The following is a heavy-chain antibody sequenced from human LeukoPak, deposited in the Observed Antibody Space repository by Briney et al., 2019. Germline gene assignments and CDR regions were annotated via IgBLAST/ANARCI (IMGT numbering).Heavy chain of an antibody. CDR3: ARGLANFAGSYYRGKLGPNWLDP. Sequence: GASMTVSCKASGYTFTGYYLHWVRQAPGQGLEWMGWINPDSGDTNYEQKFQGRITMTRDTSISTAYMELSSLRSDDTAVYYCARGLANFAGSYYRGKLGPNWLDPWGQGTLVTVSS. V-gene: IGHV1-2*02. D-gene: IGHD3-10*01. CDR2: INPDSGDT. CDR1: GYTFTGYY. J-gene: IGHJ5*02.